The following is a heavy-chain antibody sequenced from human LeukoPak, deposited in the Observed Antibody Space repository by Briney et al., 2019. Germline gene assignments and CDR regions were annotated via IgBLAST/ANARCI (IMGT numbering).Heavy chain of an antibody. CDR3: ARFRSPHATAMIVVVPAVSDY. V-gene: IGHV3-48*03. Sequence: GGSLRLSCAASGFTFSSYEMNWVRPAPGKGLEWVSYISSSGSTIYYADSVKGRFTISRDNAKNSLYLQMNSLRAEDTAVYYCARFRSPHATAMIVVVPAVSDYWGQGTLVTVSS. J-gene: IGHJ4*02. CDR1: GFTFSSYE. CDR2: ISSSGSTI. D-gene: IGHD2-2*01.